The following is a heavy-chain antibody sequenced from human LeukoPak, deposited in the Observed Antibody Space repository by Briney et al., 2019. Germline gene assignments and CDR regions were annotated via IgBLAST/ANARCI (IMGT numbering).Heavy chain of an antibody. CDR1: RGSIISTSHY. Sequence: SETLSLTCSVSRGSIISTSHYWGWIRQPPGKGLEWIGSIYYSGDTYYNPSLKSRVTISVDTSKNQFSLKLSSVTAADTAVYYCATSGGYLGQGTLVTVSS. CDR3: ATSGGY. D-gene: IGHD3-10*01. CDR2: IYYSGDT. J-gene: IGHJ4*02. V-gene: IGHV4-39*01.